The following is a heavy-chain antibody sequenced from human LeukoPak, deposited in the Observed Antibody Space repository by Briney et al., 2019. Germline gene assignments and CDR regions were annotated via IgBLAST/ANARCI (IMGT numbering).Heavy chain of an antibody. V-gene: IGHV1-18*01. D-gene: IGHD6-19*01. Sequence: ASVKVSCKASGGTFSSYAISWVRQAPGQGLEWMGWISAYNGNTNYAQKLQGRVTMTTDTSTSTAYMELRSLRSDDTAVYYCARVAGIAEAVIQHWGQGTLVTVSS. CDR3: ARVAGIAEAVIQH. J-gene: IGHJ1*01. CDR2: ISAYNGNT. CDR1: GGTFSSYA.